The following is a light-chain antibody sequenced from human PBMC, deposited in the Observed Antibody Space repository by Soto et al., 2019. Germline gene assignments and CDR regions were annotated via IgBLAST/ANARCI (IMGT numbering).Light chain of an antibody. CDR1: QSVSSN. V-gene: IGKV3-15*01. J-gene: IGKJ1*01. CDR2: GAS. Sequence: EIVMTQSPATLSVSPGERATLSCRASQSVSSNLAWYQQKPGQAPRLLIYGASTRATGIPARFSGSGSGTEFTLTISSLQSEDFAVYCCQQYNNWPIWTFGQGTKVEIK. CDR3: QQYNNWPIWT.